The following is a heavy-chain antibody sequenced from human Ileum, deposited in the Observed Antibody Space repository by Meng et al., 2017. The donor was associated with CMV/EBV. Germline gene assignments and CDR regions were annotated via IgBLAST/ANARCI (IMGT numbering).Heavy chain of an antibody. D-gene: IGHD4-17*01. Sequence: GGSLRLSCAASGFTFSSYTMHWVRQAPGKGLEWVAVISYDGFHEDYADSVKGRFTISRDNSKNTLYLQTNTLRLEDTAIYFCAGDWSDYGVDYWGQGTQVTVSS. CDR1: GFTFSSYT. V-gene: IGHV3-30*14. J-gene: IGHJ4*02. CDR3: AGDWSDYGVDY. CDR2: ISYDGFHE.